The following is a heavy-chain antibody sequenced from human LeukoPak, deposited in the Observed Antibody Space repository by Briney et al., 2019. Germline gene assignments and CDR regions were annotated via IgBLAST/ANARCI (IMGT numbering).Heavy chain of an antibody. CDR2: ISDRGGST. D-gene: IGHD3-22*01. CDR3: AKVYDSSGYSRFSFDY. V-gene: IGHV3-23*01. CDR1: GFTFSSYA. Sequence: PGGSLRLSCAASGFTFSSYAMSWVRQAPGKGLEWVSCISDRGGSTYYADSVKGRFTISRDNSKNTLYLQMNSLRAEDTAVYYCAKVYDSSGYSRFSFDYWGQGTLVTVSS. J-gene: IGHJ4*02.